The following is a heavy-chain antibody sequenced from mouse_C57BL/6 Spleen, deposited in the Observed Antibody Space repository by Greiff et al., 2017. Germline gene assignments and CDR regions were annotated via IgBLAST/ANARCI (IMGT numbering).Heavy chain of an antibody. CDR3: ARYLSFRGAMDY. Sequence: QVQLKESGAELVRPGASVKLSCKASGYTFTDYYINWVKQRPGQGLEWIARIYPGSGNTYYNEKFKGKATLTAEKSSSTAYMHLSSLTSEDSAVYFCARYLSFRGAMDYWGQGASVTVSS. D-gene: IGHD1-2*01. V-gene: IGHV1-76*01. CDR2: IYPGSGNT. J-gene: IGHJ4*01. CDR1: GYTFTDYY.